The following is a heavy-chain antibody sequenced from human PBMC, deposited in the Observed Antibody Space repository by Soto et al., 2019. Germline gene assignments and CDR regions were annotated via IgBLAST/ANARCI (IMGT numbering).Heavy chain of an antibody. V-gene: IGHV5-51*01. J-gene: IGHJ6*02. CDR2: IYPGDSNT. CDR1: GYSFNTYC. Sequence: PGESLKISCKGSGYSFNTYCIGWVRQMPWKGLEWMGIIYPGDSNTRYSPSFQGQVTISADRSISTAYVQWSSLKASDTAMYYCARLTVNIPSTYYYYGMDVWGQWSTVTVSS. CDR3: ARLTVNIPSTYYYYGMDV. D-gene: IGHD4-17*01.